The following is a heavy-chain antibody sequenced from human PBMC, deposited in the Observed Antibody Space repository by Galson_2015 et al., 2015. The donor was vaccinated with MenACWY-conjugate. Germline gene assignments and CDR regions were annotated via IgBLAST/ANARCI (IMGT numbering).Heavy chain of an antibody. Sequence: QSGAEVKKPGESLKISCKASGYIFTTYWLAWVRQMPGKGLEWMGLISPGDSNTRYSPSFQGQVTISADKSISTAYLQWSSLKASDTVMYYCARHPPGGRGMDVWGQGTTVTVSS. CDR1: GYIFTTYW. CDR3: ARHPPGGRGMDV. V-gene: IGHV5-51*01. D-gene: IGHD1-26*01. CDR2: ISPGDSNT. J-gene: IGHJ6*02.